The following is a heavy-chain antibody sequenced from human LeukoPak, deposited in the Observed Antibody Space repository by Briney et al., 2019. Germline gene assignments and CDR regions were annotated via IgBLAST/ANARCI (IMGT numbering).Heavy chain of an antibody. V-gene: IGHV3-30-3*01. CDR2: ISYDGSNK. D-gene: IGHD6-19*01. J-gene: IGHJ4*02. CDR3: ARYKKDSSFDY. CDR1: GFTFGAYA. Sequence: GRSLRLSCAASGFTFGAYAMYWVRQAPGKGLEWVAVISYDGSNKYYADSVKGRFTISRDNSKNTLYLQMNSLRAEDTAVYYCARYKKDSSFDYWGQGTLVTVSS.